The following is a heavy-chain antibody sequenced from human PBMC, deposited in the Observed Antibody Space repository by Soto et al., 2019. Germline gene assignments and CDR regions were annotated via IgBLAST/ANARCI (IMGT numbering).Heavy chain of an antibody. CDR3: AKLRVLEWEVQESDY. CDR1: GFTFSSHG. Sequence: QVHLVECGGGVVQPGRSLRLSCAASGFTFSSHGMHWIRQAPGKGLEWVAVIPYDGSHQYYADSVKGRFSISRDNSKNTLYLQMNSLRAEDTAVYYCAKLRVLEWEVQESDYWGQGTLVSVSS. CDR2: IPYDGSHQ. V-gene: IGHV3-30*18. D-gene: IGHD3-3*01. J-gene: IGHJ4*02.